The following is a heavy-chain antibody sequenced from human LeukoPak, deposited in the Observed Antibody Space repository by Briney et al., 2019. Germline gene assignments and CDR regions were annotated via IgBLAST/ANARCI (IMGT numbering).Heavy chain of an antibody. D-gene: IGHD3-10*01. CDR2: ISDSGGEK. Sequence: GGSLRLSCAASGFTFSRYGFHWVRQAPGKGLEWVAFISDSGGEKWYADSVKGRLTISRDKSKNTVNLQMSSLRVEDTALYYCARDGGSESYAFDYWGQGTQVTVSS. CDR1: GFTFSRYG. CDR3: ARDGGSESYAFDY. V-gene: IGHV3-30*02. J-gene: IGHJ4*02.